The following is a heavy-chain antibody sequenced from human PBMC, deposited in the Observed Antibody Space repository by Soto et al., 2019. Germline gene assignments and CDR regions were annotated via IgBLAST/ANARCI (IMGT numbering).Heavy chain of an antibody. D-gene: IGHD5-12*01. Sequence: QVQLVQSGAEVKKPGSSVKLSCKASGGTFSSYTISWVRQAPGQGLEWMGRIIPILGIANYAQKFQGRVTITADKSTSTAYMELSSLRSEDTAVYYCAGIVATEDFDYWGQGTLVTVSS. J-gene: IGHJ4*02. V-gene: IGHV1-69*02. CDR2: IIPILGIA. CDR1: GGTFSSYT. CDR3: AGIVATEDFDY.